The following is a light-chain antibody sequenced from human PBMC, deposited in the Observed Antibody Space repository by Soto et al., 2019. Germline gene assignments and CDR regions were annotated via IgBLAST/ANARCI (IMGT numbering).Light chain of an antibody. Sequence: QSALTQPPSVSGSPGQSVTISCTGTSSDVGSYNRVSWYQQPPGTAPKLMIYDVSNRPSGVPDRFSGSKSGNTASLTISGLQAEDEAHYYCSSYTSSSTYVFGTGTKVTVL. V-gene: IGLV2-18*02. CDR2: DVS. CDR1: SSDVGSYNR. J-gene: IGLJ1*01. CDR3: SSYTSSSTYV.